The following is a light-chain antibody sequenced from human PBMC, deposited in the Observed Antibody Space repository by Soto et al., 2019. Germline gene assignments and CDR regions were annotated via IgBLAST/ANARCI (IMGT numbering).Light chain of an antibody. Sequence: EIVLTQSPGTLSLSPWERATLSCRASQSVSSSYLAWYQQKPGQAPRLLIYGASSRATGIPDRFSGSGSGTDFTLTISRLEPEDFAVYYCHQYSNWPRTFGQGTKVDNK. CDR1: QSVSSSY. CDR3: HQYSNWPRT. V-gene: IGKV3-20*01. CDR2: GAS. J-gene: IGKJ1*01.